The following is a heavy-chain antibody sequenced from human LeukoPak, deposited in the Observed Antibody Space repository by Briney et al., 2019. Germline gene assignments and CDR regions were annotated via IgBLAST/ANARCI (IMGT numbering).Heavy chain of an antibody. D-gene: IGHD3-10*01. V-gene: IGHV4-59*01. J-gene: IGHJ6*02. CDR2: IYYSGST. CDR1: GGSISSYY. CDR3: ARELGSSYAYGMDV. Sequence: SETLSLTCTVSGGSISSYYWSWIRQPPGKGLEWIGYIYYSGSTNYNPSLKSRVAISVDTSKNQFSLKLTSVTAADTAMYYCARELGSSYAYGMDVWGQGTTVTVSS.